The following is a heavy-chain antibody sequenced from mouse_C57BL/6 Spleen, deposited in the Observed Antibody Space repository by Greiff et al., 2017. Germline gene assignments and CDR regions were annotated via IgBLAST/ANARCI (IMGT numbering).Heavy chain of an antibody. V-gene: IGHV1-12*01. Sequence: QVQLQQSGAELVRPGASVKMSCKASGYTFTSYNMHWVKQTPRQGLEWIGAIYPGNGDTSYNKKFKGKATLTVDKSSSTASMQLSSLTSEDSAVYFCARGGYYDYVYAMDYWGQGTSVTVSS. CDR1: GYTFTSYN. D-gene: IGHD2-4*01. CDR2: IYPGNGDT. CDR3: ARGGYYDYVYAMDY. J-gene: IGHJ4*01.